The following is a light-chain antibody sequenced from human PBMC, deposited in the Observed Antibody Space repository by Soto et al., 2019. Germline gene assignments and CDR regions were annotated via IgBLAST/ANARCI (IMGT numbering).Light chain of an antibody. V-gene: IGKV1-12*01. Sequence: IQMTQCPSSVSASVGDRVTITCRASQGIGTWLAWYQQKPGKAPKYLIYGASSLHSGVPSRFSGSGSGTDFTLTISSLQPEDSATYYCQQANHFPLTFGGGTRVEIK. CDR3: QQANHFPLT. J-gene: IGKJ4*01. CDR2: GAS. CDR1: QGIGTW.